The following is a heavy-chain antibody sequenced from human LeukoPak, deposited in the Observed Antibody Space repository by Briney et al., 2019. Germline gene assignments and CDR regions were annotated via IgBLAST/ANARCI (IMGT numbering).Heavy chain of an antibody. V-gene: IGHV3-30*02. CDR1: GFTFNNYG. CDR2: IRYDGSNK. Sequence: PGGSLRLSCAASGFTFNNYGMHWVRQAPGKGLEWVAFIRYDGSNKYYADSVKGRFTISRDNSKNTLWLQMNSLRAEDTAVYYCARTGTPDEDFDYWGQGTLVTVSS. D-gene: IGHD1-7*01. CDR3: ARTGTPDEDFDY. J-gene: IGHJ4*02.